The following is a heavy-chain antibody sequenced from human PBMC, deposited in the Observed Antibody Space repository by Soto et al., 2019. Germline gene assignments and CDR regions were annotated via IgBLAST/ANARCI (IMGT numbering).Heavy chain of an antibody. J-gene: IGHJ4*02. Sequence: APGKGLEWVSSISSSSSYIYYADSVKGRFTISRDNAKNSLYLQMNSLRAEDTAVYYCARSPYYYDSSAYLGYLGQGALVTVSA. V-gene: IGHV3-21*01. CDR2: ISSSSSYI. D-gene: IGHD3-22*01. CDR3: ARSPYYYDSSAYLGY.